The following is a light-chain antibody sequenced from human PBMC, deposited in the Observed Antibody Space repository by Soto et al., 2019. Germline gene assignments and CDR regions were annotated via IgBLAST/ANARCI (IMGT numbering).Light chain of an antibody. CDR3: RQYGRSLGFA. CDR2: GAS. J-gene: IGKJ4*01. CDR1: QSLDSNF. V-gene: IGKV3-20*01. Sequence: EIVLTQSPGTLSLSPGERATLSCRASQSLDSNFLAWYQEKPGQAPRLVIHGASTRAAGISDRFSGSGSGTDFTLPISSMEPEDFAVYYCRQYGRSLGFAFGGGTKVEIK.